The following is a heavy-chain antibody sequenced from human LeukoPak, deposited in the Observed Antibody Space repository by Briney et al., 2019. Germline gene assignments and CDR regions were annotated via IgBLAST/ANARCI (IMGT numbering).Heavy chain of an antibody. J-gene: IGHJ4*02. D-gene: IGHD5-12*01. CDR1: GFTVSSNS. CDR2: IYSGGST. V-gene: IGHV3-66*01. CDR3: AKTDYSGYDLFDY. Sequence: GGSLRLSCAASGFTVSSNSMSWVRQAPGKGLEWVSFIYSGGSTYYADSVKGRFTISRDNSKNTLYLQMNSLRAEDTAVYYCAKTDYSGYDLFDYWGQGTLVTVSS.